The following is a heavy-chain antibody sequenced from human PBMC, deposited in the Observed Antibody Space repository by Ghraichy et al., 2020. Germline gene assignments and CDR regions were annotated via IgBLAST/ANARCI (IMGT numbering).Heavy chain of an antibody. J-gene: IGHJ6*02. V-gene: IGHV3-48*02. CDR3: ARGSKVVRFYYYDGMDV. CDR2: ISSSGRTI. Sequence: GGSLRLSCAASGFTFSSYSIDWVRQAPGKGLEWLSHISSSGRTISYADSVKGRFTVSRDNAKNSLYLQMKSLRDEDTAEYYCARGSKVVRFYYYDGMDVWGQGTTVTVAS. CDR1: GFTFSSYS. D-gene: IGHD2-21*01.